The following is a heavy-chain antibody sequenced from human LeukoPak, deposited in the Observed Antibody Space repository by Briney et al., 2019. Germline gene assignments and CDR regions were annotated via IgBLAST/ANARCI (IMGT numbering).Heavy chain of an antibody. Sequence: GGSLRLSCAASGFTFSSYAMSWVRQAPGKGLEWVSAISGSGGSTYYADSVKGRFTISRDNSKNTLYLQMNSLRAEDTAVYYCAKRQTAQTYVGVNYDFWTPFDYWGQGTLVTVSS. V-gene: IGHV3-23*01. CDR2: ISGSGGST. CDR3: AKRQTAQTYVGVNYDFWTPFDY. J-gene: IGHJ4*02. CDR1: GFTFSSYA. D-gene: IGHD3-3*01.